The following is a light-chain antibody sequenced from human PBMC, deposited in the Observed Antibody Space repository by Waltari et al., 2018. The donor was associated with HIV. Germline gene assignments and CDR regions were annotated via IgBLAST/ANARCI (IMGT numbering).Light chain of an antibody. V-gene: IGLV3-1*01. CDR1: KLGDKY. CDR2: QDS. J-gene: IGLJ2*01. CDR3: QAWDSSTVV. Sequence: SYELTQPPSVSVSPGQTASITCSGDKLGDKYACWYQQKPGQSPVLVIYQDSKRPSGNTERFSGSSSGNTATLTISGTPAMDEADYYGQAWDSSTVVFGGGTKLTGL.